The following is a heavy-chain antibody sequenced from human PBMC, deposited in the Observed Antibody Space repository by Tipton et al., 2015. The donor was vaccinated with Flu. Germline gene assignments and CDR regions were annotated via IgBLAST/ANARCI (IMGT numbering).Heavy chain of an antibody. D-gene: IGHD6-19*01. J-gene: IGHJ4*02. CDR2: IHQTGST. Sequence: TLSLTCSVFGDSIGSRYYWAWIRQPPGKGLEWIGNIHQTGSTYYNPSLTSRVTIAVDRPRNQFSLRLTSVTAADTAVYYCARGSEYANAYLDFWGQGTLVTVSS. CDR3: ARGSEYANAYLDF. CDR1: GDSIGSRYY. V-gene: IGHV4-38-2*02.